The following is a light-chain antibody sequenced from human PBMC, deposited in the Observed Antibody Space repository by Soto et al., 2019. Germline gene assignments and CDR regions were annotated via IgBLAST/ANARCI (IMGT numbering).Light chain of an antibody. J-gene: IGKJ2*01. Sequence: IVMTPSPATLSVSHWQRATLSCRASQSVNNNLAWYQHKPGQAPRLLIHGVSTRATAIPARFSGSGSGTDFTLTISSLESEDSAVYYCQQRSYGPPYTFGQGTKVDIK. CDR3: QQRSYGPPYT. CDR2: GVS. CDR1: QSVNNN. V-gene: IGKV3-15*01.